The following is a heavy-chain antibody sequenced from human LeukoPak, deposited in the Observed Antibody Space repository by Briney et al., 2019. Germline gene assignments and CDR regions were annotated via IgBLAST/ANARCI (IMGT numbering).Heavy chain of an antibody. J-gene: IGHJ4*02. D-gene: IGHD2-15*01. CDR1: GGSFSGYY. CDR2: INHSGST. V-gene: IGHV4-34*01. CDR3: ARFCSGGSCLLGRFGY. Sequence: SETLSLTCAVYGGSFSGYYWSWIRQPPGKGLEWIGEINHSGSTNYNPSLKSRVTISVDTSKNQFSLKLSSVTAADTAVYYCARFCSGGSCLLGRFGYWGQGTLVTVSS.